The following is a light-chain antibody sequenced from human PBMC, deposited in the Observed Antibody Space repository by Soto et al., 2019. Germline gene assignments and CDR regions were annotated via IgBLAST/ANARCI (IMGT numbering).Light chain of an antibody. J-gene: IGKJ3*01. Sequence: DLQMTQSPSSLSASVGDRVTITCRASQSISSYLNWYQQKPGKAPKLLIYAASSLQSGVPSRFSGSGSRTEFTRTISSLQPEDFATYYCQQSYSTPRTFGPGTKVDIK. V-gene: IGKV1-39*01. CDR1: QSISSY. CDR2: AAS. CDR3: QQSYSTPRT.